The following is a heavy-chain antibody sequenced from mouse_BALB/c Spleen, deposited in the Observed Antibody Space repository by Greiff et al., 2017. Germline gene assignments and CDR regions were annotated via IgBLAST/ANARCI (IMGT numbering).Heavy chain of an antibody. Sequence: EVKLEESGGGLVQPGGSMKLSCVASGFTFSNYWMNWVRQSPEQGLEWVAEISLKSNNYATNYAEAVKGRFTISRDDSKSSVNLQMNTLSAEATGIYYCTRGYGYDGGFAYWGQGTLVTVSA. CDR2: ISLKSNNYAT. D-gene: IGHD2-2*01. J-gene: IGHJ3*01. CDR3: TRGYGYDGGFAY. V-gene: IGHV6-6*02. CDR1: GFTFSNYW.